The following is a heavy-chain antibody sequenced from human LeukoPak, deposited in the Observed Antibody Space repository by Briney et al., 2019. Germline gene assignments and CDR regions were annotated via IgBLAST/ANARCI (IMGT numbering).Heavy chain of an antibody. J-gene: IGHJ3*02. Sequence: GGSLRLSCAASGFTFSSYAMSWVRQAPGKGREWVSAISGSGGSTYYADSVKGRFTISRDNSKNTLYLQMNSLRAEDTAVYYCANHEAAEYYDFWSGYYNWNAFDIWGQGTMVTVSS. CDR3: ANHEAAEYYDFWSGYYNWNAFDI. CDR2: ISGSGGST. CDR1: GFTFSSYA. D-gene: IGHD3-3*01. V-gene: IGHV3-23*01.